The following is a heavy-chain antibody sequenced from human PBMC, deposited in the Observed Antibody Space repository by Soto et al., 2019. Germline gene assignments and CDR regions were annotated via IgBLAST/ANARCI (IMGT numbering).Heavy chain of an antibody. V-gene: IGHV3-11*06. CDR1: GFTFSDYY. CDR3: ARGGCSSTSCYRYYYYGMDV. Sequence: QVQLVESGGGLVKPGGSLRLSCAASGFTFSDYYMSWIRQAPGKGLEWVSYISSSSRYTNYADSVKGRFTISRDNAKNSLSLQMNSLRAEDTAVYYCARGGCSSTSCYRYYYYGMDVWGQGTTVTVSS. J-gene: IGHJ6*02. CDR2: ISSSSRYT. D-gene: IGHD2-2*02.